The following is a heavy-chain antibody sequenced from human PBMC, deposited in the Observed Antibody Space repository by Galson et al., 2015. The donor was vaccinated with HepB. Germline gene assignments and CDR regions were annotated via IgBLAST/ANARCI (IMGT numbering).Heavy chain of an antibody. Sequence: SLTCTVSGGSISSSSYYWGWIRQPPGKGLEWIGSIYYSGSTYYNPSLKSRVTISVDTSKNQFSLKLSSVTAADTAVYYCARSASGSYRIHDYWGQGTLVTVSS. V-gene: IGHV4-39*01. D-gene: IGHD1-26*01. CDR3: ARSASGSYRIHDY. CDR1: GGSISSSSYY. J-gene: IGHJ4*02. CDR2: IYYSGST.